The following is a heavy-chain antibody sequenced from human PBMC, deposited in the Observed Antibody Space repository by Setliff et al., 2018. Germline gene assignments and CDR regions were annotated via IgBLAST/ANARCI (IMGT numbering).Heavy chain of an antibody. CDR1: GYTFTSYG. J-gene: IGHJ4*02. V-gene: IGHV1-18*01. CDR3: SRLVRYCTTTTCQRASGAEL. CDR2: ISAYTGNT. Sequence: ASVKVSCKASGYTFTSYGISWVRQAPGQGLEWMGWISAYTGNTNYAQKLQGRVTMTTDTSTNTAYMELRSLTSDDTAVYFCSRLVRYCTTTTCQRASGAELWGQGTLVTVSS. D-gene: IGHD2-8*01.